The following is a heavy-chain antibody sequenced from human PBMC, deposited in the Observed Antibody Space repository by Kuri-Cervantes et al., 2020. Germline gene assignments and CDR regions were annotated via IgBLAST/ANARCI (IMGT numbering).Heavy chain of an antibody. J-gene: IGHJ4*02. CDR1: GFTFSSYA. V-gene: IGHV3-33*08. CDR2: IWYDGSNK. Sequence: GGSLRLSCAASGFTFSSYAMSWVRQAPGKGLEWVAVIWYDGSNKYYADSVKGRFTISRDNSKNTLYLQMNSLRAEDTAVYYCARDNYDSSGYYYKDYWGQGTLVTVSS. CDR3: ARDNYDSSGYYYKDY. D-gene: IGHD3-22*01.